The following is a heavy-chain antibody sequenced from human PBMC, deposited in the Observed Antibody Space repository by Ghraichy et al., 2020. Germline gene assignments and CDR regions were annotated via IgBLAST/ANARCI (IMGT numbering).Heavy chain of an antibody. Sequence: ASVKVSCKASGYTFTSYGISWVRQAPGQGLEWMGWISAYNGNTNYAQKLQGRVTMTTDTSTSTAYMELRSLRSDDTAVYYCARDHSSYSSGWYGDHWGQGTLVTVSS. J-gene: IGHJ4*02. CDR3: ARDHSSYSSGWYGDH. D-gene: IGHD6-19*01. CDR1: GYTFTSYG. CDR2: ISAYNGNT. V-gene: IGHV1-18*01.